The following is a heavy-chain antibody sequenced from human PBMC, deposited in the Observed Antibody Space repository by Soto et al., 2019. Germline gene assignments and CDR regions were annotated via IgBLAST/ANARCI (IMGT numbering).Heavy chain of an antibody. CDR3: PRGVKRTGAGAGTYYYYYGMDV. J-gene: IGHJ6*02. CDR2: TYYRSKWYN. V-gene: IGHV6-1*01. D-gene: IGHD6-19*01. CDR1: GDSVSSNSAA. Sequence: SQTLSLTCAISGDSVSSNSAAWNWIRQSPSRGLEWLGRTYYRSKWYNDYAVSVKSRITINPDTSKNQFSLQLNSVTPEDTAVYYCPRGVKRTGAGAGTYYYYYGMDVWGQGTTVTVSS.